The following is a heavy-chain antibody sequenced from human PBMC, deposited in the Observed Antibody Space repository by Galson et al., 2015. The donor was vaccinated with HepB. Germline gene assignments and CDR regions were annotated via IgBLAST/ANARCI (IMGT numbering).Heavy chain of an antibody. J-gene: IGHJ6*02. D-gene: IGHD6-13*01. CDR2: IIPIFGTA. Sequence: SVKVSCKASGGTFSSYAISWVRQAPGQGLEWMGGIIPIFGTANYAQKFQGRVTITADESTSTAYMELSSLRSEDTAVYYCARGSSRIRPELDSFEALSVGGYYYYGMDVWGQGTTVTVSS. CDR1: GGTFSSYA. CDR3: ARGSSRIRPELDSFEALSVGGYYYYGMDV. V-gene: IGHV1-69*13.